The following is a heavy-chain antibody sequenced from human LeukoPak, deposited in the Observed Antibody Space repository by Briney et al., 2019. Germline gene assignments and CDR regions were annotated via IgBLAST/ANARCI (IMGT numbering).Heavy chain of an antibody. V-gene: IGHV1-2*06. D-gene: IGHD2-2*02. CDR3: ATEPLGYCSSTSCYTG. CDR1: GYTFTGYY. Sequence: ASVKVSCKASGYTFTGYYMHWVRQAPGQGLEWMGRINPNSGGTNYAQKFQGRVTMTRDTSISTAYMELSRLRSDDTAVYYCATEPLGYCSSTSCYTGWGQGTLATVSS. J-gene: IGHJ4*02. CDR2: INPNSGGT.